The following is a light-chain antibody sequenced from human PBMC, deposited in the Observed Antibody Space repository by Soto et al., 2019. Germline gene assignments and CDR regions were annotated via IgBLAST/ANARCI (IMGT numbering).Light chain of an antibody. CDR3: HQFYSAPIT. CDR1: QTIKNY. CDR2: SAS. Sequence: DIQLSQSPSSLSASVGDSVTITCRASQTIKNYLNWYQQKPGRAPNLLIYSASTLHTGVPSRFSGTNSATYFTPTNSCLQPDYFATYYYHQFYSAPITFGQGTRLGI. J-gene: IGKJ5*01. V-gene: IGKV1-39*01.